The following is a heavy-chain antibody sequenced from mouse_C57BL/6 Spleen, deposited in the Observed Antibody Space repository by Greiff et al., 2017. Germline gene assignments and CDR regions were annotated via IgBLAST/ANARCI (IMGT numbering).Heavy chain of an antibody. CDR3: ARSSYDGYYDYFDY. CDR1: GYAFSSSW. CDR2: IYPGDGDT. Sequence: LVEPGASVKISCKASGYAFSSSWMNWVKQRPGKGLEWIGRIYPGDGDTNYNGKFKGKATLTADKSSSTAYMQLSSLTSEDSAVYFCARSSYDGYYDYFDYWGQGTTLTVSS. V-gene: IGHV1-82*01. D-gene: IGHD2-3*01. J-gene: IGHJ2*01.